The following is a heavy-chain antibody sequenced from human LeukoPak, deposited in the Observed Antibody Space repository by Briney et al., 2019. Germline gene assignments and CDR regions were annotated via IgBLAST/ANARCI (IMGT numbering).Heavy chain of an antibody. CDR2: INTNTGNP. CDR1: GYTFSNYV. Sequence: ASVKVSCKASGYTFSNYVIHWARQAPGQGLEWMGWINTNTGNPTYAQGFTGRFVFSLDTSVSTAYLQISSLKAEDTAVYYCARDSDSSSYNWFDPWGQGILVTVSS. V-gene: IGHV7-4-1*02. CDR3: ARDSDSSSYNWFDP. J-gene: IGHJ5*02. D-gene: IGHD6-6*01.